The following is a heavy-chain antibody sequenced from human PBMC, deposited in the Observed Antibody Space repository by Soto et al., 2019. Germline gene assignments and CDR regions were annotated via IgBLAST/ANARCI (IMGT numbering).Heavy chain of an antibody. J-gene: IGHJ4*02. CDR1: GGSIGSGGYY. CDR2: IYYSGST. V-gene: IGHV4-31*03. Sequence: SETKSLTSTVSGGSIGSGGYYWSWIRKHPGKGQEWIGYIYYSGSTSYNPSLKSRVTISVDTSKKQFSLKLSSVTAADTAVYYCARGRLMVRGVSSRKLRPLNDYCGQGTLVTVCS. D-gene: IGHD3-10*01. CDR3: ARGRLMVRGVSSRKLRPLNDY.